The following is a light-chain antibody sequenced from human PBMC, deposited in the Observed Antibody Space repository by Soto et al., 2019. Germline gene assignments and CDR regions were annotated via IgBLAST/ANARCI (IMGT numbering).Light chain of an antibody. Sequence: DIQMTQSPSTLSASVLDRVMITCRASQFVSNCLAWYQQKPGKAPRLLIYDASNLEDGVPSRFTGSGSGTAFSLTITGLQPDDSATYYCQQYYSFRLTFGGGTRVEIK. CDR3: QQYYSFRLT. CDR2: DAS. CDR1: QFVSNC. V-gene: IGKV1-5*01. J-gene: IGKJ4*01.